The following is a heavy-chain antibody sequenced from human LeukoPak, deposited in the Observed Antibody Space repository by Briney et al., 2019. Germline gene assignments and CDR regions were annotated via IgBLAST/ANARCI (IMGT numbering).Heavy chain of an antibody. V-gene: IGHV3-23*01. CDR3: AKDLYNSDLYYFDY. CDR1: GFTFSSYA. J-gene: IGHJ4*02. D-gene: IGHD1-1*01. Sequence: GGSLRLSCAASGFTFSSYAMSWVRQAPGKGLEWVSAISGSGGSTYYADSVKGRFTISSDNSKNTLYLQMNSLRAEDTAVYYCAKDLYNSDLYYFDYWGQGTLVTVSS. CDR2: ISGSGGST.